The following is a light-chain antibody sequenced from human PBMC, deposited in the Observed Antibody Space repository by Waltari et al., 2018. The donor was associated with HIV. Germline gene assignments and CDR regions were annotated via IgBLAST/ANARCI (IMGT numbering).Light chain of an antibody. V-gene: IGLV3-21*02. J-gene: IGLJ2*01. CDR1: NIGNRR. CDR2: DDI. CDR3: QVWDTNSDHRV. Sequence: SSVLTQTPSVSVAPGQTARITCGGDNIGNRRVHWYQQKPGQAPVLVVYDDIYRHSGIPGRFAGCRSGNTATLTISRVEFGDEDDYYCQVWDTNSDHRVFGGGTKLTVL.